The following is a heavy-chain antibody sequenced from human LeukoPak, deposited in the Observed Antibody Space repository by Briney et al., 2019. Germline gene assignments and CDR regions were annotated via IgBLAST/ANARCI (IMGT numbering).Heavy chain of an antibody. CDR2: IRTDGVTT. CDR1: GFNFISYE. CDR3: VKDDGWVQYAN. V-gene: IGHV3-23*01. J-gene: IGHJ4*02. D-gene: IGHD5-24*01. Sequence: GSLRLSCAASGFNFISYEMNWVRQAPGKGLEWVSGIRTDGVTTYYADSVKGRFIISRDNSKNTVYLQMNSLSAEDAAVYYCVKDDGWVQYANWGQGTLVTVSS.